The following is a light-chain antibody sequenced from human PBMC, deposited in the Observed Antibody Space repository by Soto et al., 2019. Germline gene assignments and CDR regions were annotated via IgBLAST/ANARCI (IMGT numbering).Light chain of an antibody. Sequence: QSALTQPASVSGSPGQSITISCTGTSSDVGGYNYVTWYQQHRGKAPKLMIYEVSNRPSGVSNRFSGSKSGNTASLTISGLQAEDEADYYCSSYTSSSTSYVFGTGTKVTVL. V-gene: IGLV2-14*01. J-gene: IGLJ1*01. CDR1: SSDVGGYNY. CDR2: EVS. CDR3: SSYTSSSTSYV.